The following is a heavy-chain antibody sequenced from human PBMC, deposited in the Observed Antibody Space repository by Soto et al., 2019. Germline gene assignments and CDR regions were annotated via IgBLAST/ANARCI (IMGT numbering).Heavy chain of an antibody. J-gene: IGHJ6*03. CDR3: ARVKMEGYCSSTSCYAAYYYMDV. CDR1: GGSISSYY. D-gene: IGHD2-2*01. V-gene: IGHV4-59*01. CDR2: IYYSGST. Sequence: SETLSLTCTVSGGSISSYYWSWIRQPPGKGLEWIGYIYYSGSTNYNPSLKSRVTISVDTSKNQFSLKLSSVTAADTAVYYCARVKMEGYCSSTSCYAAYYYMDVWGKGTTVTVSS.